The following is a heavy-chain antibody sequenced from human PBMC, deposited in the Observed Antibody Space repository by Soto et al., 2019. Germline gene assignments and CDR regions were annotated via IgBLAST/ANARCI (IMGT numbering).Heavy chain of an antibody. Sequence: PSETLSLTCAVYGGSLSGYYWSWIRQPPGKGLEWIGEINHSGSTNYNPSLKSRVTISVDTSKNQFSLKLSSVTAADTAVYYCAREGTEQQLVPSNWFDPWGQGTLVTVSS. CDR3: AREGTEQQLVPSNWFDP. J-gene: IGHJ5*02. CDR1: GGSLSGYY. CDR2: INHSGST. D-gene: IGHD6-13*01. V-gene: IGHV4-34*01.